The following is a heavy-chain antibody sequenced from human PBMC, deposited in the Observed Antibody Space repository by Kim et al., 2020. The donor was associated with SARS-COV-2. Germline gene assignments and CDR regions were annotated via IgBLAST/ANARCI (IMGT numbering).Heavy chain of an antibody. Sequence: SETLSLTCAVYGGSFSGYYWSWIRQPPGKGLEWIGEINHSGSTNYNPSLKSRVTISVDTSKNQFSLKLSSVTAADTAVYYCAGYGGYDGRRFDPWGQGTL. J-gene: IGHJ5*02. CDR3: AGYGGYDGRRFDP. CDR2: INHSGST. D-gene: IGHD5-12*01. V-gene: IGHV4-34*01. CDR1: GGSFSGYY.